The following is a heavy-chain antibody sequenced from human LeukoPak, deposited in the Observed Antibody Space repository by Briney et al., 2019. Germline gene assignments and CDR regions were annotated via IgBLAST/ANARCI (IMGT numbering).Heavy chain of an antibody. V-gene: IGHV4-38-2*01. J-gene: IGHJ4*02. CDR2: IYHSGST. CDR3: ASRGGSYSDDFDY. Sequence: SETLSLTCAVYGYSISSGYYWGWIRQPPGKGLGWIGSIYHSGSTYYNPPLNSRVTIAVDTSKNQFSLKLSSVTAADTAVYYCASRGGSYSDDFDYWGQGTLVTVSS. D-gene: IGHD1-26*01. CDR1: GYSISSGYY.